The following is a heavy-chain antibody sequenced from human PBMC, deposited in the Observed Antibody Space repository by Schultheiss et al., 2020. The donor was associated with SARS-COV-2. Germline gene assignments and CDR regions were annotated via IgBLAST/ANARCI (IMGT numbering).Heavy chain of an antibody. J-gene: IGHJ5*02. CDR1: GYRFSSYG. CDR3: ARARAEQHLPFSWGPIPHPTTWFDP. V-gene: IGHV3-74*01. D-gene: IGHD6-13*01. CDR2: INSDGSAS. Sequence: GGSLRLSCVVSGYRFSSYGVHWVRQAPGKGLVWVSRINSDGSASSYADSVKGRFTVSRDNAGNTLYLQMNNLRVEDTAIYYCARARAEQHLPFSWGPIPHPTTWFDPWGQGTLVTVSS.